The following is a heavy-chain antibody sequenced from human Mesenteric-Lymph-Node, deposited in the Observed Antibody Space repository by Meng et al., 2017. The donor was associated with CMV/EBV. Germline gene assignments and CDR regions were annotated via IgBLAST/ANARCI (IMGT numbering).Heavy chain of an antibody. V-gene: IGHV2-5*02. CDR2: IYWDDDK. D-gene: IGHD6-19*01. Sequence: TFSGFSLSTSGVGVGWIRQPPGKALEWLALIYWDDDKRYSPSLRSRLTITKDTSKNQVVLTMTNMDPVDTATYYCARLNSGWSFDYWGQGTLVTVSS. J-gene: IGHJ4*02. CDR3: ARLNSGWSFDY. CDR1: GFSLSTSGVG.